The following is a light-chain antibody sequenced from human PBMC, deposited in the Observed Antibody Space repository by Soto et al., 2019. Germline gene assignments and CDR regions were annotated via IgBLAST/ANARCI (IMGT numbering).Light chain of an antibody. Sequence: EIVLTQSPGTLSLSPGERATLSCRASQSVSNSYLAWYQQKPGQAPRLLIYGASSRATGIPDSFSGSGSGTDFTLTISRLDPEDFAVYYCQQYGSSPLTFGGGTKVEIK. CDR1: QSVSNSY. J-gene: IGKJ4*01. CDR3: QQYGSSPLT. CDR2: GAS. V-gene: IGKV3-20*01.